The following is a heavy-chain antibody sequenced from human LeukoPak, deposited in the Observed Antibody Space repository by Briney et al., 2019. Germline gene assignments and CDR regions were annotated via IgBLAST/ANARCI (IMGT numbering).Heavy chain of an antibody. CDR3: ARERMEWQQLATGYFDY. J-gene: IGHJ4*02. D-gene: IGHD6-13*01. Sequence: PSETLSLTCTVSGGSISSYYWSWIRQPPGKGLVLIGDIYYSGSTNYNPSLKSRVTISVDTYKNQFSLKLSSVTAADTAVYYCARERMEWQQLATGYFDYWGQGTLVTVSS. V-gene: IGHV4-59*01. CDR1: GGSISSYY. CDR2: IYYSGST.